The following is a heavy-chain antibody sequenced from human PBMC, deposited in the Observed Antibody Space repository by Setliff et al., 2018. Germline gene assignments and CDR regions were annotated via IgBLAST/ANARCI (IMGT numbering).Heavy chain of an antibody. J-gene: IGHJ5*02. CDR3: ARHPYYYGSGTYLDNNNRWFDP. Sequence: GESLKISCKGSGYSFSTCWIGWVRQMPGKGLEWMGIIYPGDSITRYSPSFQGQVTISVDKSINTAYLQWSSLRASDTAIYYCARHPYYYGSGTYLDNNNRWFDPWGQGTLVIVSS. V-gene: IGHV5-51*01. D-gene: IGHD3-10*01. CDR2: IYPGDSIT. CDR1: GYSFSTCW.